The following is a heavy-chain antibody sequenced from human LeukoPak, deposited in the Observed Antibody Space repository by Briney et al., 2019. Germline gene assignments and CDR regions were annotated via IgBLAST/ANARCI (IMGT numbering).Heavy chain of an antibody. J-gene: IGHJ4*02. D-gene: IGHD3-10*01. CDR3: ARESDYHASGTFPLDY. CDR1: GFTFSSYE. Sequence: GGSLRLSCAASGFTFSSYEMNWVRQAPGKGLEWVSYISSSGSTIYYADSVKGRFTISRDNAKNSLYLQMNSLRAEDTAVYYCARESDYHASGTFPLDYWGQGTLVTVSS. V-gene: IGHV3-48*03. CDR2: ISSSGSTI.